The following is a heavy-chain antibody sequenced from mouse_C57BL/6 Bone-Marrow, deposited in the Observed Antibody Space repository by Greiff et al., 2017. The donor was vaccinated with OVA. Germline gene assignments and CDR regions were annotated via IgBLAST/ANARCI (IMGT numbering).Heavy chain of an antibody. Sequence: VQLQQPGAELVKPGASVKLSCKASGYTFTSYWMQWVKQRPGQGLEWIGEIDPSDSYTNYNQKFKGKATLTVDTSSSTAYMQLSSLTSEDSAVYYCAREGELWSYYVDYWGQGTTLTVSS. J-gene: IGHJ2*01. CDR1: GYTFTSYW. CDR3: AREGELWSYYVDY. CDR2: IDPSDSYT. V-gene: IGHV1-50*01. D-gene: IGHD1-1*02.